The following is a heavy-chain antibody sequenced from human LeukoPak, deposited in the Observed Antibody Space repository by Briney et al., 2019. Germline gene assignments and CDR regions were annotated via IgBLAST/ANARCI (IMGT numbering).Heavy chain of an antibody. V-gene: IGHV3-30*18. CDR2: ISYEGSNK. CDR3: AKDQGTESSYYYGMDV. D-gene: IGHD1-7*01. J-gene: IGHJ6*04. CDR1: GFTFSSYG. Sequence: GGSLRLSCTASGFTFSSYGMNWVRQAPGKGLERVAVISYEGSNKYYADSVKGRFTISRDNSKNTLYLQMNSLRAEDTAVYYCAKDQGTESSYYYGMDVWGKGTTVTVSS.